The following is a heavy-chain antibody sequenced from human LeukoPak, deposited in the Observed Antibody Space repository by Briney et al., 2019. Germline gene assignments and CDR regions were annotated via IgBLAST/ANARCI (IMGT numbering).Heavy chain of an antibody. CDR1: GGSISSYY. D-gene: IGHD3-10*01. CDR3: ARVAVRGVIFDY. V-gene: IGHV4-59*01. Sequence: PSETLCLTCTVSGGSISSYYWSWIRQPPGKGLEWIGYIYYSGSTNYNPSLKSRVTISVDTSKNQFSLKLSSVTAADTAVYYCARVAVRGVIFDYWGQGTLVTVSS. J-gene: IGHJ4*02. CDR2: IYYSGST.